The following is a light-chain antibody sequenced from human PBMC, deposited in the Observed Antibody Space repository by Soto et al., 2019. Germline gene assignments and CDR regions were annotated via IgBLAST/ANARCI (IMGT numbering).Light chain of an antibody. CDR2: RNY. CDR1: SSNIGSNY. Sequence: QSVLTQPPSASGTPGQRVTISCSGSSSNIGSNYVYWYQQFPGTAPKLLIYRNYQRPSGVPDRFSGSKSGTSASLAISGLRSEDEADYYCASWDDSLSAHVVFGGGTKLTVL. J-gene: IGLJ2*01. V-gene: IGLV1-47*01. CDR3: ASWDDSLSAHVV.